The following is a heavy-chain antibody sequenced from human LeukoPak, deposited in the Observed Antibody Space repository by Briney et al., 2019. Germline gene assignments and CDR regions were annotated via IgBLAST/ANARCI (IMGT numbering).Heavy chain of an antibody. V-gene: IGHV3-64*01. J-gene: IGHJ4*02. Sequence: QSGGSLRLSCAASGFSFSNYAMHWVRLAPGKGLEYVSAITDNGGGTYYVNSVKDRFTISRDNSKNTLYLQMGSLRPEDMAVYYCARSERPDGFPLDYWGQGTLVTVSS. CDR3: ARSERPDGFPLDY. D-gene: IGHD6-25*01. CDR2: ITDNGGGT. CDR1: GFSFSNYA.